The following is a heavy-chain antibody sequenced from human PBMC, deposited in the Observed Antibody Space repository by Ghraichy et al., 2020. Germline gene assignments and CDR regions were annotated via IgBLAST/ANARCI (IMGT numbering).Heavy chain of an antibody. CDR2: INHSGST. D-gene: IGHD4-11*01. V-gene: IGHV4-34*01. Sequence: SETLSLTCAVYGGSFSGYYWSWIRQPPGKGLEWIGEINHSGSTNYNPSLKSRVTISVDTSKNQFSLKLSSVTAADTAVYYCARTGMGSNYADRRNYYYYYGMDVWGQGTTVTVSS. J-gene: IGHJ6*02. CDR3: ARTGMGSNYADRRNYYYYYGMDV. CDR1: GGSFSGYY.